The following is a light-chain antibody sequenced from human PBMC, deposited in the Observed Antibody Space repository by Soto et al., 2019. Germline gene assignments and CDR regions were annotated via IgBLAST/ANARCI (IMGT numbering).Light chain of an antibody. J-gene: IGLJ2*01. CDR2: DVS. CDR3: SSYTSSNIVV. V-gene: IGLV2-11*01. Sequence: QSALTQPRSVSGSPGQSVTISCTGTSSDVGGYNYVSWYQQHPGKAPKLMIYDVSTRPSGVSNRFSGSKSGNTASLTISGLQAEDEADYYCSSYTSSNIVVFGGGTKLTVL. CDR1: SSDVGGYNY.